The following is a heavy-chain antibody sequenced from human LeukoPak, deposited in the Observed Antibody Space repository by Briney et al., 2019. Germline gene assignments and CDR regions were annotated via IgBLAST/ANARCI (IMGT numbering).Heavy chain of an antibody. V-gene: IGHV3-23*01. D-gene: IGHD3-3*01. J-gene: IGHJ4*02. Sequence: GGSLRLSCAASGFTFSTYVMNWFRQAPGKGLEWVSTISVGAEYIFYADSVKGRFTISRDDSNNALYLQMHSLRAEDTALYYCASGPPFLKYFEYWGQGTLVTVSS. CDR2: ISVGAEYI. CDR1: GFTFSTYV. CDR3: ASGPPFLKYFEY.